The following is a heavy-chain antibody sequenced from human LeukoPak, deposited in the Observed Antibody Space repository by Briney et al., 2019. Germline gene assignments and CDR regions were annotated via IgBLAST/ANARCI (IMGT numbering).Heavy chain of an antibody. CDR1: GFTFSSYG. J-gene: IGHJ3*02. V-gene: IGHV3-30*02. D-gene: IGHD3-10*01. Sequence: GGSLRLSCAASGFTFSSYGMHWVRQAPGKGLEWVAFIRYDGSNKYYADSVKGRFTISRDNSKNTRYLQMNSLRAEDTAVYYCAKEPYYGLGSYYTPDDAFDIWGQGTMVTVSS. CDR3: AKEPYYGLGSYYTPDDAFDI. CDR2: IRYDGSNK.